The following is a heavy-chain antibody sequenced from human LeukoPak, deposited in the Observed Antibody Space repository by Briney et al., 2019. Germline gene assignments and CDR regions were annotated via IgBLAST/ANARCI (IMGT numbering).Heavy chain of an antibody. CDR3: ARRRCSGGSCYSDY. CDR1: GYIFTSYG. CDR2: ISAYNGNT. Sequence: GASVTVSCKASGYIFTSYGISWVRQAPGQGLEWMGWISAYNGNTNYAQKLQGRVTMTTDTSTSTAYMELRSLRSDDTAVYYCARRRCSGGSCYSDYWGQGTLVTVSS. J-gene: IGHJ4*02. D-gene: IGHD2-15*01. V-gene: IGHV1-18*04.